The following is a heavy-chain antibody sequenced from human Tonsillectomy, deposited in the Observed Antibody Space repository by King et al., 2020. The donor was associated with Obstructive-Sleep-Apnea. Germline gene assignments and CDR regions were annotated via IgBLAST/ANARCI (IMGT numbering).Heavy chain of an antibody. V-gene: IGHV3-48*04. CDR3: ARDKILFGGKIVGAYFGY. D-gene: IGHD1-26*01. CDR2: ISSSSSTI. Sequence: VQLVESGGGLVQPGGSLRLSCAASGFTFSSYSMNWVRQAPGKGLEWVSYISSSSSTIYYADSVKGRFTISRDNAKNSLYLQMNSLRAEDTAVYYCARDKILFGGKIVGAYFGYWGQGTLVTVSS. CDR1: GFTFSSYS. J-gene: IGHJ4*02.